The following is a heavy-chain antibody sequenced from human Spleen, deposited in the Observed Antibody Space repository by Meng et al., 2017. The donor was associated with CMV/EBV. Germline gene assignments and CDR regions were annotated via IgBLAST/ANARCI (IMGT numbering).Heavy chain of an antibody. V-gene: IGHV1-2*02. CDR1: GYTFTGYY. CDR2: TNPNSGAT. D-gene: IGHD6-19*01. Sequence: ASVKVSCKASGYTFTGYYIHWVRQAPGQGLEWMGWTNPNSGATNYAQKFQGRVTMTRDTSISTAYMEVTSLRSDDTAVYYCARDSGGWFNNWFDPWGQGTLVTVSS. J-gene: IGHJ5*02. CDR3: ARDSGGWFNNWFDP.